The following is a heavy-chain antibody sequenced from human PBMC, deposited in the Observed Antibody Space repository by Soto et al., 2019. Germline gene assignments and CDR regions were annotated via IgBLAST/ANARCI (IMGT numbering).Heavy chain of an antibody. CDR2: IIPIFGTA. D-gene: IGHD3-22*01. J-gene: IGHJ1*01. CDR1: GGTFSSYA. CDR3: ARWSEYYYDSSGSEYFQH. Sequence: SVKVSCKASGGTFSSYAISWVRQAPGQGLEWMGGIIPIFGTANYAQKFQGRVTITADESTSTAYMELSSLRSEDTAVYYCARWSEYYYDSSGSEYFQHWGQGTLVTVSS. V-gene: IGHV1-69*13.